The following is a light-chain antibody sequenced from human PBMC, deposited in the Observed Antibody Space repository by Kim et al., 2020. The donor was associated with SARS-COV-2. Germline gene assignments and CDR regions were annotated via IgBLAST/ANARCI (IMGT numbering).Light chain of an antibody. CDR1: QSISSW. V-gene: IGKV1-5*01. Sequence: ASVGDRVTITCRASQSISSWLAWYQQKPGKAPKLLIYDASSLESGVPSRFSGSGSGTEFTLTISSLQPDDFATYYCQQYNSSPPTFGGGTKVDIK. CDR3: QQYNSSPPT. CDR2: DAS. J-gene: IGKJ4*01.